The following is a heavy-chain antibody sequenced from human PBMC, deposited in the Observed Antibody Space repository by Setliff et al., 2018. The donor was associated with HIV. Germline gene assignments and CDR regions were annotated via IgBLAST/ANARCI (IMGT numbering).Heavy chain of an antibody. CDR3: VRRHDSDLSGDPDWFDP. CDR2: IYYSGST. D-gene: IGHD3-22*01. CDR1: GGSISSGGYY. J-gene: IGHJ5*02. Sequence: PSETLSLTCTVSGGSISSGGYYWSWIRQHPGKGLEWIGYIYYSGSTYYNPSLKSRVTISVDTSKNQFSLKLSSVTAADTAVYYCVRRHDSDLSGDPDWFDPWGQGILVTVSS. V-gene: IGHV4-31*03.